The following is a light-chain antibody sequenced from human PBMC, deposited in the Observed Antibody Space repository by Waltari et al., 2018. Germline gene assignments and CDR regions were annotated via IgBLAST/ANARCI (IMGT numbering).Light chain of an antibody. CDR3: QQYSTYST. V-gene: IGKV1-5*03. CDR2: KAS. J-gene: IGKJ2*01. Sequence: DIQMTQSPSTLSASVGDRVTITCRASQSISTWLAWYQQKPGKAPNLLIYKASNLESGVPSRFSGSGSGTEFTLTISSLQPDDFATYYCQQYSTYSTFGQGTKLEIK. CDR1: QSISTW.